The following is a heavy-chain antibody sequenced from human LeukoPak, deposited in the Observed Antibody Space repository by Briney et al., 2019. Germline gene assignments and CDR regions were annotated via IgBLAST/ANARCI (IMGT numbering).Heavy chain of an antibody. CDR3: AREEIAAERPLDY. V-gene: IGHV4-4*02. CDR1: GVSISSSNW. J-gene: IGHJ4*02. CDR2: IYHSGST. D-gene: IGHD6-13*01. Sequence: ASETLSLTCAVSGVSISSSNWWSWVRQPPGKGLEWIGEIYHSGSTYYNPSLKSRVTISVDTSKNQFSLKLSSVTAADTAVYYCAREEIAAERPLDYWGQGTLVTVSS.